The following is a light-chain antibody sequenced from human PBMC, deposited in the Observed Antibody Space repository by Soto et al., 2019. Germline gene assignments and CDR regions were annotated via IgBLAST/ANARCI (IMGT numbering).Light chain of an antibody. CDR3: HQRASWSRT. J-gene: IGKJ1*01. CDR2: QTS. CDR1: QSVSSSY. V-gene: IGKV3D-20*02. Sequence: MRHSPATLSLSPGGRATLSCRASQSVSSSYLAWYQQQPRQAPRLLIYQTSIRAAGIPARFSASGTGTAFTLIISDVQPEDFAVSYCHQRASWSRTFGQGTKVDIK.